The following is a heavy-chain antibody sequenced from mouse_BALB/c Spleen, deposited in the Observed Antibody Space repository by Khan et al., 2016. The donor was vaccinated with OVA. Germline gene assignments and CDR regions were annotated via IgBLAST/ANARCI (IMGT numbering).Heavy chain of an antibody. CDR3: APVGNCYVSFAY. Sequence: VQLKESEPELVKPGASVKMSCKASGYTFTSYVMHWVKQKPGLGLEWIGYIYPFNDDTKYNEKFKGKATLTSDKSSTTAYMELSSLTSEDSAVYYCAPVGNCYVSFAYWGQGTLVTVSA. J-gene: IGHJ3*01. CDR2: IYPFNDDT. CDR1: GYTFTSYV. D-gene: IGHD1-1*01. V-gene: IGHV1S136*01.